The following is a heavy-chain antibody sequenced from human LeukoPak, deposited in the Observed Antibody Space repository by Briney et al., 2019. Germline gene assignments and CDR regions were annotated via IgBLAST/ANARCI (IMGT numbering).Heavy chain of an antibody. Sequence: ASVKVSCKASGYTFTSYDINWVRQATGQGLEWMGWMNPNSGNTGYAQKFQGRVTITADESTSTAYMELSSLRSEDTAVYYCARDKMAYAFDIWGQGTMVTVSS. V-gene: IGHV1-8*03. CDR2: MNPNSGNT. D-gene: IGHD5-24*01. J-gene: IGHJ3*02. CDR1: GYTFTSYD. CDR3: ARDKMAYAFDI.